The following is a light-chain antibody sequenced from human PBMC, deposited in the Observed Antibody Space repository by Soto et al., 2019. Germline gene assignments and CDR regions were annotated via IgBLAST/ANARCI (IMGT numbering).Light chain of an antibody. V-gene: IGKV3-20*01. CDR2: GAS. CDR3: QQYGSSPRFT. Sequence: EIVLTQSPGTLSLSPGERATLSCRASQSVSSTYLAWYQQKPGEAPRLLIYGASSRATGIRDRLSGGGSGTDFTLTISRLEPEEFAVYYCQQYGSSPRFTFGPGIKVDIK. CDR1: QSVSSTY. J-gene: IGKJ3*01.